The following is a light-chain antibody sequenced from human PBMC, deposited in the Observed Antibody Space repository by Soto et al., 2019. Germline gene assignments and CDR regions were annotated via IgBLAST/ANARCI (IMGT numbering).Light chain of an antibody. J-gene: IGKJ1*01. CDR1: QSISSW. V-gene: IGKV1-5*03. CDR2: KAS. Sequence: DIQMTQSPSTLSSFVGDSLTLTCRASQSISSWLAWYQQKPGKATKLLIYKASSLESGVPSRLSGSGSGTEFTLTISSLQPDDFATYYCQQYNSLWTFGQGTKVDIK. CDR3: QQYNSLWT.